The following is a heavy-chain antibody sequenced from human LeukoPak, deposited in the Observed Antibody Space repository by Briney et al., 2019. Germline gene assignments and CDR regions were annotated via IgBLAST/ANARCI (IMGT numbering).Heavy chain of an antibody. CDR2: INWNCGST. CDR1: GFTFDDYG. Sequence: GESLRLSCAASGFTFDDYGMSWVRHGPGKGLEWVSGINWNCGSTGYADSVKGRFTISRDNAKNSLYLQMNSLRAEYTALYYWARGGLLGYCSSTSCFCDYWGQGTLVTVSS. J-gene: IGHJ4*02. V-gene: IGHV3-20*04. CDR3: ARGGLLGYCSSTSCFCDY. D-gene: IGHD2-2*01.